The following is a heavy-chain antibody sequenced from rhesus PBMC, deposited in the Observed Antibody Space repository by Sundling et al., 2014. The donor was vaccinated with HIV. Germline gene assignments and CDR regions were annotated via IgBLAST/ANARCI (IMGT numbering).Heavy chain of an antibody. CDR2: ISSSSGTT. CDR1: GFTFSDHY. V-gene: IGHV3-110*01. CDR3: ARDQDINYY. J-gene: IGHJ4*01. Sequence: EVQLLESGGGLVQPGGSLRLSCVASGFTFSDHYMDWVRQAPGKGLEWVSTISSSSGTTLYPASVKGRFTISRDNAKNTVFLQMNSLRVEDTAVYYCARDQDINYYWGQGVLVTVSS. D-gene: IGHD4-23*01.